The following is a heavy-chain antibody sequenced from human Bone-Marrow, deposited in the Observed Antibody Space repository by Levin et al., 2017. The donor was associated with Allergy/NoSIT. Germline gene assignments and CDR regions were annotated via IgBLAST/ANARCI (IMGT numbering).Heavy chain of an antibody. J-gene: IGHJ4*02. CDR2: IYPGDSDA. V-gene: IGHV5-51*01. Sequence: LGESLKISCQVFGYSFTSHWIAWVRLKAGQGLEWVGTIYPGDSDARYSPSFEGQVTISVDKSISTAYLHWNRLKASDSGIFYCARLADEYAFRQLDYWGQGTLLTVSS. D-gene: IGHD2/OR15-2a*01. CDR1: GYSFTSHW. CDR3: ARLADEYAFRQLDY.